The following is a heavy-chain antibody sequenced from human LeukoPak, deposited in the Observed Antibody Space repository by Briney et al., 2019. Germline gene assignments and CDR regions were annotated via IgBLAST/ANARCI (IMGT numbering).Heavy chain of an antibody. V-gene: IGHV1-46*01. CDR3: ARDHSGYCSSTSCGFDP. CDR1: VYTLTNYY. D-gene: IGHD2-2*01. J-gene: IGHJ5*02. CDR2: INPSGGST. Sequence: ASVKDSCKAPVYTLTNYYMHWVRPAPGQGVEWMGIINPSGGSTSYAQKFQGRVTMTRDTSTSTVYMELSSLRSEDTAVYYCARDHSGYCSSTSCGFDPWGQGTLVTVSS.